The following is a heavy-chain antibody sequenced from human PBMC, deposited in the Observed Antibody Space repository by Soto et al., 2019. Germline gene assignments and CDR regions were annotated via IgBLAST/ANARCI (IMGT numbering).Heavy chain of an antibody. D-gene: IGHD1-26*01. J-gene: IGHJ2*01. CDR3: VKDNLHSGSYEIWYFDL. CDR1: GFTFSSYG. Sequence: QVPLVESGGGVVQPGRSLRLSCVGSGFTFSSYGMHWVRQAPGKGLEWLAVISFDGNYKYHADSVKGRFTISRDNSKNTLFLEMSSLRPEDTAVYYCVKDNLHSGSYEIWYFDLWGRGTLVTVSS. CDR2: ISFDGNYK. V-gene: IGHV3-30*18.